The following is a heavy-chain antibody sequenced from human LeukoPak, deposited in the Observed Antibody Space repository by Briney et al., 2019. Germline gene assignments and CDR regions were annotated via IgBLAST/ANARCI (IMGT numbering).Heavy chain of an antibody. V-gene: IGHV1-8*03. D-gene: IGHD5-12*01. Sequence: GASVKVSCKASGYTFTSYDINWVRQATGQGLEWMGRMNPNSGNTGYVQKFQGRVSITRNTSISTAYMELSSLRSEDTAVYYCARDRGSGYDWNYFDYWGQGTLVTVSS. CDR3: ARDRGSGYDWNYFDY. CDR2: MNPNSGNT. CDR1: GYTFTSYD. J-gene: IGHJ4*02.